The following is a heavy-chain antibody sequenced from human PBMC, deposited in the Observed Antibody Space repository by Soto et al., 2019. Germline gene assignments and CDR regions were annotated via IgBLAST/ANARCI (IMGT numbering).Heavy chain of an antibody. CDR2: ISYSGSV. CDR3: ARGGQMTTVTTGYFDP. Sequence: SETLSLTCSVSGGSIRNYYWSWIRQPPGKGLEWIGYISYSGSVNYRSSLKSRVTISVDTSKNQFSLRLTSVTAADTAVYFCARGGQMTTVTTGYFDPWGQGTLVTVSS. D-gene: IGHD4-4*01. J-gene: IGHJ5*02. CDR1: GGSIRNYY. V-gene: IGHV4-59*01.